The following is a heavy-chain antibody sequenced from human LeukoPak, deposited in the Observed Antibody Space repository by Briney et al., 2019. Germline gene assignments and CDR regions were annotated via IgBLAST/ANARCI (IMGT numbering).Heavy chain of an antibody. J-gene: IGHJ3*02. CDR3: ARHAPYGITGTAGAFDI. CDR2: IYYSGST. Sequence: SETLSLTCSVSGDSFSSGSYYWSWIRQPAGKGLEWIGYIYYSGSTNYNPSLESRVTISVDTSKNQFSLKLSSVTAADTAVYYCARHAPYGITGTAGAFDIWGQGTMVTVSS. CDR1: GDSFSSGSYY. D-gene: IGHD1-20*01. V-gene: IGHV4-61*10.